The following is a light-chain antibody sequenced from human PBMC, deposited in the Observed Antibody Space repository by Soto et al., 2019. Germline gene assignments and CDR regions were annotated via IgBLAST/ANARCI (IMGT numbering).Light chain of an antibody. Sequence: EIVLTQFPGTLSLSPGERATLSCRASQSVRSDYLAWFQQKPGQAPRLLIYGASSRATGIPDRFSGRGSGTDFTLTISSLEPEDFAVYYCQQRSNWWTFGQGTKVEIK. CDR2: GAS. V-gene: IGKV3D-20*02. J-gene: IGKJ1*01. CDR1: QSVRSDY. CDR3: QQRSNWWT.